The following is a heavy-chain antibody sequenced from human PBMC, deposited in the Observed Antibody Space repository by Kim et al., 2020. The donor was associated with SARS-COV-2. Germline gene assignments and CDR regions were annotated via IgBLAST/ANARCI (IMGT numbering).Heavy chain of an antibody. J-gene: IGHJ3*02. V-gene: IGHV3-48*02. D-gene: IGHD3-9*01. CDR1: GFTFSSYS. CDR2: ISSSSSTI. Sequence: GGSLRLSCAASGFTFSSYSMNWVRQAPGKGLEWVSYISSSSSTIYYADSVKGRFTISRDNAKNSLYLQMNSLRDEDTAVYYCARDGLRYFDWLLYNAFDIWGQGTMVTVSS. CDR3: ARDGLRYFDWLLYNAFDI.